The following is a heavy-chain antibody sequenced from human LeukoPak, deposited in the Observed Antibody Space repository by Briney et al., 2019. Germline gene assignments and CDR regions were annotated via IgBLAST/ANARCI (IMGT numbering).Heavy chain of an antibody. D-gene: IGHD3-22*01. CDR1: GFTVSSNY. CDR2: IYSGGST. CDR3: ARDLYDGSGFHDAFDI. V-gene: IGHV3-66*01. Sequence: GGSLRLSCAAYGFTVSSNYMSWVRKAPGKGLEWVSVIYSGGSTYYADSVKGRFTISRDNSKNTLYLQMNSLRAEDTAVYYCARDLYDGSGFHDAFDIWGQGTLVTVSS. J-gene: IGHJ3*02.